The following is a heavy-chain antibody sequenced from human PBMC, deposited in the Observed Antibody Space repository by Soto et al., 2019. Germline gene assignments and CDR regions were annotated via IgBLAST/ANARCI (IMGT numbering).Heavy chain of an antibody. Sequence: QVQMQESGPGLVKPSGTLSLTCGVTGDSISRDKWWTWVRQPPNKGLEWIGEIHPSGRTNYNPSLKSRVAMSVDKSKNQFSLHLRSVTAADTAVYYCARGGGWAFDYWGQGTLVTVSS. D-gene: IGHD6-19*01. CDR1: GDSISRDKW. CDR3: ARGGGWAFDY. CDR2: IHPSGRT. V-gene: IGHV4-4*02. J-gene: IGHJ4*02.